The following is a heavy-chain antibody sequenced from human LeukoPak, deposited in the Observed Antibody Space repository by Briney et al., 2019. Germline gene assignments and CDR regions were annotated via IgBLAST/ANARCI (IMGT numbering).Heavy chain of an antibody. Sequence: SVKVSCEASGGTFSSYTISWVRQAPGQGLEWMGRIIPILGIANYAQKFQGRVTITADKSTSTAYMELSSLRSEDTAVYYCARVGVDSSGYYRPNYYYYYGMDVWGQGTTVTVSS. V-gene: IGHV1-69*02. CDR3: ARVGVDSSGYYRPNYYYYYGMDV. J-gene: IGHJ6*02. CDR2: IIPILGIA. CDR1: GGTFSSYT. D-gene: IGHD3-22*01.